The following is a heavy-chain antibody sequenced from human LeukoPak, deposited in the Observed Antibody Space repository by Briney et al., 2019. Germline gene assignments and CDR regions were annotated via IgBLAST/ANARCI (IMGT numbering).Heavy chain of an antibody. D-gene: IGHD6-13*01. CDR3: ARASSSWSHSWFAP. Sequence: ASVKVSRKGSGYNFPNHSMHWVRQAPGQELEWMGWINPDSGDTNHAQKFHGRVTMTRDTSISTGYIEPSTLTPAETARYFPARASSSWSHSWFAPGGRGTLVPVS. J-gene: IGHJ5*02. CDR1: GYNFPNHS. V-gene: IGHV1-2*02. CDR2: INPDSGDT.